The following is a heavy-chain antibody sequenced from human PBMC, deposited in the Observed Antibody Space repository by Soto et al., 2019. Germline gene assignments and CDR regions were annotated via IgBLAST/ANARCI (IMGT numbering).Heavy chain of an antibody. J-gene: IGHJ5*02. CDR2: ITGSGGST. Sequence: EVQLLESGAGLVQPGGSLRLSCAASGFTFSSYAMSWVRQAPGKGLEWVSAITGSGGSTYYADSVKGRFTISRDNSKSTLYLQMNSLRAEDTAVYYCAKDLTAEDTDMVTWGQGTLVTVSS. V-gene: IGHV3-23*01. CDR3: AKDLTAEDTDMVT. CDR1: GFTFSSYA. D-gene: IGHD5-18*01.